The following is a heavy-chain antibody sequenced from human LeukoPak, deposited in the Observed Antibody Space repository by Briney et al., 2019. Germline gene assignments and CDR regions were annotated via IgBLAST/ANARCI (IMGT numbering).Heavy chain of an antibody. V-gene: IGHV3-9*01. CDR1: GFTFKDYG. J-gene: IGHJ6*02. CDR3: AKHLRATNTYIFFGLDV. D-gene: IGHD1-26*01. Sequence: GGSLRLSRAATGFTFKDYGMHWVRQPPGKGLEWVSGINWNGGGTDYADPVKGRFTISRDNAKNSLYLQMTGLRPEDTALYYCAKHLRATNTYIFFGLDVWGQGTTVTVSS. CDR2: INWNGGGT.